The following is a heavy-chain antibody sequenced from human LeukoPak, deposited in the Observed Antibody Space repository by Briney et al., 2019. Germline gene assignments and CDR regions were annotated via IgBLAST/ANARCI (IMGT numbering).Heavy chain of an antibody. V-gene: IGHV3-23*01. J-gene: IGHJ4*02. CDR3: AKDKGQTLDY. CDR2: IVPSGGRT. Sequence: PGRSLRLSCAASGFTVSSNYMSWVRQAPGKGLEWVSVIVPSGGRTYYADSVKGRFTISRDNSKNTLYLQMNSLRAEDTAVYYCAKDKGQTLDYWGQGTLVTVSS. CDR1: GFTVSSNY.